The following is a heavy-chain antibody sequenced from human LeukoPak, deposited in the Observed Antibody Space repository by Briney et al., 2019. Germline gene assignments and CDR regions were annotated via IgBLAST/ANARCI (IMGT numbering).Heavy chain of an antibody. CDR2: INTNTGNP. CDR3: AREGISYGYHDFDY. CDR1: GYTFTSYA. V-gene: IGHV7-4-1*02. Sequence: GASVKVSCKASGYTFTSYAMNWVRQAPGQGLEWMGWINTNTGNPTYAQGFTGRFVFSLDTSVSTAYLQISSLKAEDTAVYYCAREGISYGYHDFDYWGQGTLVTVSS. J-gene: IGHJ4*02. D-gene: IGHD5-18*01.